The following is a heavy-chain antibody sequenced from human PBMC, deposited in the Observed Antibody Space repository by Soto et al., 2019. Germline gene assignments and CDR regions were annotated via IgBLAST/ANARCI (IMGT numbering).Heavy chain of an antibody. CDR3: ARGMTPPGAPAWYYFDS. CDR1: GASITGSFF. V-gene: IGHV4-4*07. D-gene: IGHD2-8*02. J-gene: IGHJ4*02. Sequence: SETLSLTCTVSGASITGSFFWSWIRQPAGKGLEWIGRFSLSGTTNYNPSLRSRVTMSADVSKNQFSLRLTSVTAADTALYYCARGMTPPGAPAWYYFDSWGQGTLVTVSS. CDR2: FSLSGTT.